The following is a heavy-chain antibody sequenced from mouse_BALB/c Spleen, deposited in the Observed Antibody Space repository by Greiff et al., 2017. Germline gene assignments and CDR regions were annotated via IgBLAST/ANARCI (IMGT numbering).Heavy chain of an antibody. V-gene: IGHV3-2*02. CDR2: ISYSGST. Sequence: EVKLVESGPGLVKPSQSLSLTCTVTGYSITSDYAWNWIRQFPGNKLEWMGYISYSGSTSYNPSLKCRISITRDTSKNQFFLQLNSVTTEDTATYYCARGYYDYWGQGTTLTVSS. D-gene: IGHD2-3*01. CDR1: GYSITSDYA. J-gene: IGHJ2*01. CDR3: ARGYYDY.